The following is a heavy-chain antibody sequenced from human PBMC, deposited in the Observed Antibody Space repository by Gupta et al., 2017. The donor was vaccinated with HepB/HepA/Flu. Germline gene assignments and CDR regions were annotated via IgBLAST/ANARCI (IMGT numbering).Heavy chain of an antibody. Sequence: QVQLQESGPGLVKPSETLSLTCTVSGGSISSYYWSWIRQPPGKGLEWIGYIYYSGSTNYNPSLKSRVTISVDTSKNQFSLKLSSVTAADTAVYYCARDAYSSSTNTRYYYYGMDVWGQGTTVTVSS. CDR3: ARDAYSSSTNTRYYYYGMDV. CDR2: IYYSGST. J-gene: IGHJ6*02. D-gene: IGHD6-6*01. CDR1: GGSISSYY. V-gene: IGHV4-59*01.